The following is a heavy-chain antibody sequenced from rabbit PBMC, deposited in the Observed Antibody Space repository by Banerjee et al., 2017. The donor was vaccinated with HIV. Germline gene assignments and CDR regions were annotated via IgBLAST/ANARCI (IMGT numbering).Heavy chain of an antibody. V-gene: IGHV1S47*01. CDR3: ARDLAGVIGWNFNL. CDR1: GFDFSSYG. D-gene: IGHD4-1*01. Sequence: QEQLVESGGGLVQPGGSLKLSCKASGFDFSSYGVSWVRQAPGKGLEWIGYITYGGSAYYASWVKGRFTISRDNAQNTVSLQMTSLTAADTATYFCARDLAGVIGWNFNLWGPGTLVTVS. CDR2: ITYGGSA. J-gene: IGHJ4*01.